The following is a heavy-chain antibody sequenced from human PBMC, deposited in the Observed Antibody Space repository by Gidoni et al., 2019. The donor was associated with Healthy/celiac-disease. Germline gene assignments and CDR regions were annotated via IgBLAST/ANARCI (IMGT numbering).Heavy chain of an antibody. CDR1: GGTFSSYA. CDR2: IIPIFGTA. V-gene: IGHV1-69*01. D-gene: IGHD2-21*02. Sequence: QVQLVQSGAEVKKPGSSVKVSCKASGGTFSSYAISWVRQAPGQGLEWMGGIIPIFGTANYAQKFQGRVTITADESTSTAYMELSSLRSEDTAVYYCARDSYCGGDCYSGLYDYWGQGTLVTVSS. CDR3: ARDSYCGGDCYSGLYDY. J-gene: IGHJ4*02.